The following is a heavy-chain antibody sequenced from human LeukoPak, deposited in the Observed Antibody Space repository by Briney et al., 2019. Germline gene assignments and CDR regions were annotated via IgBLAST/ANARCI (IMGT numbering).Heavy chain of an antibody. J-gene: IGHJ5*02. V-gene: IGHV3-74*03. CDR3: VREVSGDPWHNWFDP. CDR2: VDHGGSGT. D-gene: IGHD4-17*01. Sequence: PGGSLRLSCAASGFTFSSYWMHWVRQAPGKGLVWVSRVDHGGSGTVYADSVKGRFTISRNNAKNTLYLQTNSLRAEDTAVYYCVREVSGDPWHNWFDPWGQGTLVTVSS. CDR1: GFTFSSYW.